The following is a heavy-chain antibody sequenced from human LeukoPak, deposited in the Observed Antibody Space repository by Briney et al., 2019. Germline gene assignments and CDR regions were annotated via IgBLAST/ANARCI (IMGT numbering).Heavy chain of an antibody. Sequence: SETLSLTCAVYGVSFSGYYWSWIRQPPGKGLEWIGEINHSGSTNYNPSLKSRVTISVDTSKNQFSLKLSSVTAAATAVYYCARRMNSDYGDYANWFDPWGQGTLVTVSS. D-gene: IGHD4-17*01. CDR1: GVSFSGYY. CDR2: INHSGST. V-gene: IGHV4-34*01. CDR3: ARRMNSDYGDYANWFDP. J-gene: IGHJ5*02.